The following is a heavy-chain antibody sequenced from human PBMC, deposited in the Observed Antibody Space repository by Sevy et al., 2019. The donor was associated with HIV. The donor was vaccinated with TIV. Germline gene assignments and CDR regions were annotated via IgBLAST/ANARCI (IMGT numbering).Heavy chain of an antibody. CDR2: IKSKTDGGTT. J-gene: IGHJ3*02. V-gene: IGHV3-15*07. D-gene: IGHD2-15*01. CDR1: GFTFSNYA. Sequence: GGSLRLSCAATGFTFSNYAMHWVRQAPGKGMEWVGRIKSKTDGGTTDYAAPVKGRFTISRDDSKNTLYLQMNSLKTEDTAVYYCTTDPGSSLGDAFDIWGQRTMVTVSS. CDR3: TTDPGSSLGDAFDI.